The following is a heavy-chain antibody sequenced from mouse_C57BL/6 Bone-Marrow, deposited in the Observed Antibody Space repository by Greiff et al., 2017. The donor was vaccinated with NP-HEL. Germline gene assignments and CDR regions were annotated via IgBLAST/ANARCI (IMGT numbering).Heavy chain of an antibody. CDR1: GFTFSSYA. J-gene: IGHJ4*01. Sequence: EVKLVESGEGLVKPGGSLKLSCAASGFTFSSYAMSWVRQTPEKRLEWVAYISSGGDYIYYADTVKGRFTISRDNARNTLYLQMSSLKSEDTAMYYCTREGLYYYGSSRYAMDYWGQGTSVTVSS. V-gene: IGHV5-9-1*02. CDR3: TREGLYYYGSSRYAMDY. D-gene: IGHD1-1*01. CDR2: ISSGGDYI.